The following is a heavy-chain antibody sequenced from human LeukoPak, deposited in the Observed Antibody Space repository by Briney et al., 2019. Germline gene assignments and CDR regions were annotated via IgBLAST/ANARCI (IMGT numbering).Heavy chain of an antibody. CDR2: TYYRSKSYN. Sequence: SQTLSLTCALSGDSVSSNSAAWHWIRQSPSRGLEWLVRTYYRSKSYNDYAVSVKSRITINPDTSKNQFSLQLNSVTPEDTAVYYCARQAVAGTLAFDIWGQGTMVTVSS. J-gene: IGHJ3*02. V-gene: IGHV6-1*01. D-gene: IGHD6-19*01. CDR3: ARQAVAGTLAFDI. CDR1: GDSVSSNSAA.